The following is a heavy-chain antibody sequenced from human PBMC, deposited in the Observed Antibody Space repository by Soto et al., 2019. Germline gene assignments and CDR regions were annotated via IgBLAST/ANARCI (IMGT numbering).Heavy chain of an antibody. V-gene: IGHV4-59*08. CDR3: ARHQWFGELSFYDY. Sequence: SETLSLTCTVSGGSISSYYWSWIRQPPGKGLEWIGYIYYSGSTNYNPSLKSRVTISVVTSKNQFSLKLSSVTAADTAVYYCARHQWFGELSFYDYWGQGTLVTVSS. J-gene: IGHJ4*02. CDR2: IYYSGST. CDR1: GGSISSYY. D-gene: IGHD3-10*01.